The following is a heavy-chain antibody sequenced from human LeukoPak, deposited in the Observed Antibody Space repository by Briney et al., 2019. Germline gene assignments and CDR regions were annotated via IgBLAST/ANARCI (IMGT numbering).Heavy chain of an antibody. CDR1: GYTLTELS. J-gene: IGHJ4*02. CDR3: ATDSYDSSGYYYGYDY. V-gene: IGHV1-24*01. D-gene: IGHD3-22*01. CDR2: FDPEDGET. Sequence: ASVKVSCKVSGYTLTELSMHWVRQAPGKGLEWMGGFDPEDGETIYAQKFQGRVTMTEDTSTDTAYTELSSLRSEDTAVYYCATDSYDSSGYYYGYDYWGQGTLVTVSS.